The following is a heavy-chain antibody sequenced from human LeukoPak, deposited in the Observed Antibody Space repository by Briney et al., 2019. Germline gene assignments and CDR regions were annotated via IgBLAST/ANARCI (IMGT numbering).Heavy chain of an antibody. Sequence: PGRSLRLSCAASGFTFSTYGMHWVRQAPGKGLEWVAVIWYDGSNKYYADSVKGRFTISRDNAKNSLYLQMNSLRDEDTAVYYCARDHGVYDILTGYNYYYYGMDVWGQGTTVTVSS. V-gene: IGHV3-33*01. CDR2: IWYDGSNK. D-gene: IGHD3-9*01. CDR1: GFTFSTYG. CDR3: ARDHGVYDILTGYNYYYYGMDV. J-gene: IGHJ6*02.